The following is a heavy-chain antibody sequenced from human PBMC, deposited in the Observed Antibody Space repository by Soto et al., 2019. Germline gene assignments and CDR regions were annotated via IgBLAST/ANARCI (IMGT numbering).Heavy chain of an antibody. V-gene: IGHV1-69*13. CDR1: GGTFSSYA. D-gene: IGHD2-8*01. J-gene: IGHJ4*02. CDR3: ARRGVWAPYYFDD. Sequence: GASVKVSCKASGGTFSSYAISWVRQAPGQGLEWMGGIIPIFGTANYAQKFQGRVTITADESTSTAYMELSSLRSEDTAVYYCARRGVWAPYYFDDWGQGTLVTVSS. CDR2: IIPIFGTA.